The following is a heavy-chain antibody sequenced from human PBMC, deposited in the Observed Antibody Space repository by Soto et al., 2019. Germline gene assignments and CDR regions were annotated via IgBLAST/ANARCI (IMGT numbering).Heavy chain of an antibody. CDR2: VNHSGTT. J-gene: IGHJ1*01. Sequence: SETLSLTCAVYGGSISGYYWSWIRQPPGKGLEWIGEVNHSGTTNYNPSLESRVTISVDTSKNQFSLKLTSVTAADTAVYYCARARYCTSASCPGYFQHWGQGTLVTVSS. D-gene: IGHD2-2*01. V-gene: IGHV4-34*01. CDR1: GGSISGYY. CDR3: ARARYCTSASCPGYFQH.